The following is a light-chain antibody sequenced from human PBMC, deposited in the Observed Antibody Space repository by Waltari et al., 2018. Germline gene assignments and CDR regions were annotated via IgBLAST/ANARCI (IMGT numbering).Light chain of an antibody. CDR3: QQFINYPLT. Sequence: AIQLTQSPSSLSASAGHRITITCQASQDIASALAWYVQKPGKAPQLLIYDASTLESGVPSRFSGSGSGTDFTLSISGLQPEDFATYYCQQFINYPLTFGPGTTVDIK. J-gene: IGKJ3*01. CDR2: DAS. V-gene: IGKV1D-13*01. CDR1: QDIASA.